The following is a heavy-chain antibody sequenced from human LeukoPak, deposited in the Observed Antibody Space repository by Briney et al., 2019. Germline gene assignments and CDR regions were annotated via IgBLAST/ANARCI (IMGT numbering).Heavy chain of an antibody. Sequence: ASVKVSCKASGYTFTSYGISWVRQAPGQGLEWMGWISAYNGNTNYAQKLQGRVTMTTDTSTSTAYMELRSLRSDDTAVYYCAQISVDTSRGRWSDFDSWGQGILVTVSS. CDR3: AQISVDTSRGRWSDFDS. D-gene: IGHD5-18*01. V-gene: IGHV1-18*01. J-gene: IGHJ4*02. CDR2: ISAYNGNT. CDR1: GYTFTSYG.